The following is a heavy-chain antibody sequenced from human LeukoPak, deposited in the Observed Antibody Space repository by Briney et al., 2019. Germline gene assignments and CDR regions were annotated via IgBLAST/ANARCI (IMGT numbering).Heavy chain of an antibody. CDR2: ADTTGNT. CDR3: ARGGGDYVGWFDP. V-gene: IGHV4-4*07. J-gene: IGHJ5*02. Sequence: PSETLSLTCSVSTAGSITGYHWNWIRQSAGEGLEWIGRADTTGNTKYNRSLKSRVIISVDTSNKQFSLKLTSVTAADTAVYYCARGGGDYVGWFDPWGQGTLVIVSS. D-gene: IGHD4-17*01. CDR1: TAGSITGYH.